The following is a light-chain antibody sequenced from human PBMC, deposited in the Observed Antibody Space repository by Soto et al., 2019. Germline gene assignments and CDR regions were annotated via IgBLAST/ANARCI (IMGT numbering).Light chain of an antibody. CDR1: QSISSW. CDR3: QQYYSFPWT. Sequence: DIKMTQSPSTLSGSVGDRLTITCRASQSISSWLAWYQQKPGKAPELLIYAASTLQSGVPSRFSGSGSGTDFTLTISCLQSEDFATYYCQQYYSFPWTFGQGTKVDIK. V-gene: IGKV1-5*01. J-gene: IGKJ1*01. CDR2: AAS.